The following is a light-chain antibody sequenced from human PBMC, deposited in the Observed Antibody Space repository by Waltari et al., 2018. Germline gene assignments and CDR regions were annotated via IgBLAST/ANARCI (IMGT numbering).Light chain of an antibody. J-gene: IGKJ2*03. CDR3: QQYNNWPGS. Sequence: EIVMTQSPATLSVSPGERATLSCRASQSVTSNLAWYQQKPGQAPRLLIYDTSTRATGIPARFSGSGSGTEFTLTISNLQSEDFAIYYCQQYNNWPGSFGQGTKLEIK. V-gene: IGKV3-15*01. CDR2: DTS. CDR1: QSVTSN.